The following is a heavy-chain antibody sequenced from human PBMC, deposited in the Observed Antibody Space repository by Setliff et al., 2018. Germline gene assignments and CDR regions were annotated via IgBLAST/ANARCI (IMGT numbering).Heavy chain of an antibody. J-gene: IGHJ6*02. CDR2: IYYSGST. V-gene: IGHV4-59*11. Sequence: SETLSLTCAVYGGSISSHYWSWIRQPPGKGLEWIGSIYYSGSTNYNPSLKSRVTISVDTSKNQFSLKLSSVTAADTAVYYCARVPLHSGSYGEYYYYGMDVWGQGTTVTVSS. D-gene: IGHD1-26*01. CDR1: GGSISSHY. CDR3: ARVPLHSGSYGEYYYYGMDV.